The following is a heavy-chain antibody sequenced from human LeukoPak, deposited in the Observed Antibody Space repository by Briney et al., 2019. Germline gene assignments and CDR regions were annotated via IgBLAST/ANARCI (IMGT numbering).Heavy chain of an antibody. CDR2: MNLNSGNR. CDR3: ARGYWSSTSCSDAFYI. Sequence: ASVKLSCKAAGSTFTSYDINRVRQANGPGLGWMGWMNLNSGNRGYAQKFQGRVTMTRNTSISTTYMELSSLRSEDTAVYYCARGYWSSTSCSDAFYIWGQGTMVTVSS. J-gene: IGHJ3*02. D-gene: IGHD2-2*01. CDR1: GSTFTSYD. V-gene: IGHV1-8*01.